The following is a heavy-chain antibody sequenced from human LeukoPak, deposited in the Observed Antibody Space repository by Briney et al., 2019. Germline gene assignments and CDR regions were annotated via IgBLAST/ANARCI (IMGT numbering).Heavy chain of an antibody. CDR1: GDSITSSY. V-gene: IGHV4-59*12. J-gene: IGHJ3*02. CDR2: IYYTGNT. Sequence: SETLSLTCTVSGDSITSSYWSWIRQPPGKGLEWIGYIYYTGNTNDNPSLKSRVTVSMDTSKNQFSLKLTSVTAADTAVYYCARDFRGGAFDIWGQGTMVTVSS. CDR3: ARDFRGGAFDI. D-gene: IGHD3-10*01.